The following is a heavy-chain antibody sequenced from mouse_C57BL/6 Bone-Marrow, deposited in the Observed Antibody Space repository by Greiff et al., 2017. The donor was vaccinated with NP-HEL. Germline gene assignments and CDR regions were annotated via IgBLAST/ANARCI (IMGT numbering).Heavy chain of an antibody. CDR2: IDPNSGGT. CDR3: ARSPCSNYYPWYFDV. CDR1: GYTFTSYW. V-gene: IGHV1-72*01. D-gene: IGHD2-5*01. Sequence: VQLQQPGAELVKPGASVKLSCKASGYTFTSYWMHWVKQRPGRGLEWIGRIDPNSGGTKYNEKFKSKATLTVDKPSSTAYMQLSSLTSEDSAVYYCARSPCSNYYPWYFDVWGTGTTVTVSS. J-gene: IGHJ1*03.